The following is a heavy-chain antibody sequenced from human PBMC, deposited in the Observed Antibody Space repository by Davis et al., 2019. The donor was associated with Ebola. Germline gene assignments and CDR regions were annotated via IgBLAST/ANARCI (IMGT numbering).Heavy chain of an antibody. V-gene: IGHV3-33*05. D-gene: IGHD2-15*01. CDR1: GFTFSSYG. Sequence: PGGSLRLSCAASGFTFSSYGMHWVRQAPGKGLEWVAIISHDGSVKFYADSVKGRFTISRDNAKNSLYLQMNSLRAEDTAVYYCARDLVVVVAANQVWYYGMDVWGKGTTVTVSS. J-gene: IGHJ6*04. CDR2: ISHDGSVK. CDR3: ARDLVVVVAANQVWYYGMDV.